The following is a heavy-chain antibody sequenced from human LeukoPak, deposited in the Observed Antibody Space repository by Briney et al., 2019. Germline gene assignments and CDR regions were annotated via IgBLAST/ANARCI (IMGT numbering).Heavy chain of an antibody. CDR1: GYTFTGYY. D-gene: IGHD3-3*01. CDR3: ARVKVDFWSGYSYYFDY. Sequence: ASVKVSCKASGYTFTGYYMHWVRQAPGQGLEWMGWINPNSGGTNYAQKFQGRVTMTRDTSISTAYMELSRLRSDDTAVYYCARVKVDFWSGYSYYFDYWGQGTLVTVSS. CDR2: INPNSGGT. J-gene: IGHJ4*02. V-gene: IGHV1-2*02.